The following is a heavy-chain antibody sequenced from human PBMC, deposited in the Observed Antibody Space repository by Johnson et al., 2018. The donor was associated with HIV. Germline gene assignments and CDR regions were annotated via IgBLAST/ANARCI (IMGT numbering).Heavy chain of an antibody. Sequence: VQLVESGGGLVKPGGSLRLSCAASGFTVSSNYMSWVRQAPGKGLEWVSVIYSGGSTYYADSVKGRFTISRDNSKNTLYLQMNSLRAEDTALYYCAKDSRPQTFDIWGQGTMVTVSS. CDR3: AKDSRPQTFDI. CDR2: IYSGGST. J-gene: IGHJ3*02. CDR1: GFTVSSNY. D-gene: IGHD2-15*01. V-gene: IGHV3-66*02.